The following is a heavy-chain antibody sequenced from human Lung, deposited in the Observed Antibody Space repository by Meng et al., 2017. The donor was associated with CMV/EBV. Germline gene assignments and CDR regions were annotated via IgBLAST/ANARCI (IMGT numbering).Heavy chain of an antibody. D-gene: IGHD1-26*01. CDR3: ARSYNGKYYPPYYYYYYGMDV. V-gene: IGHV3-30*02. CDR1: GFYFSDYG. CDR2: IHYDESDK. Sequence: GESLKISFSSSGFYFSDYGMHWVRQAPGKGLEWVTFIHYDESDKYYTDSVKGRFTISRDNSKKTLYLQMNSLRAEDTAVYYCARSYNGKYYPPYYYYYYGMDVWGQGTTVTVSS. J-gene: IGHJ6*02.